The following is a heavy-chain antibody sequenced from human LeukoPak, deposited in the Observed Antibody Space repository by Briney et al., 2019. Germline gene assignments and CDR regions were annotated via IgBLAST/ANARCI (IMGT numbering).Heavy chain of an antibody. J-gene: IGHJ3*02. D-gene: IGHD6-13*01. V-gene: IGHV3-30*19. CDR1: GFTFSNYG. Sequence: PGGSLRLSCAASGFTFSNYGMHWVRQAPGKGLEWVAVIWFDGSHKYYADSVKGRFTISRDNSKNTLYLQMNSLRAEDTAVYYCARIPGLGIQGPFDIWAKGQWSPSLQ. CDR3: ARIPGLGIQGPFDI. CDR2: IWFDGSHK.